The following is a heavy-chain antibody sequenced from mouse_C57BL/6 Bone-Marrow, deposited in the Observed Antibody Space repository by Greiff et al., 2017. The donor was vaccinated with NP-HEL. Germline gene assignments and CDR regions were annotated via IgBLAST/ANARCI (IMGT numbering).Heavy chain of an antibody. J-gene: IGHJ2*01. CDR2: INPNNGGT. CDR3: ARWEVTTSNFDY. Sequence: EVQLQQSGPELVKPGASVKISCKASGYTFTDYYMNWVKQSHGKSLEWIGDINPNNGGTSYNQKFKGKATLTVDKSSSTAYMELRSLTSEDSAVYYCARWEVTTSNFDYWGQGTTLTVSS. D-gene: IGHD2-2*01. CDR1: GYTFTDYY. V-gene: IGHV1-26*01.